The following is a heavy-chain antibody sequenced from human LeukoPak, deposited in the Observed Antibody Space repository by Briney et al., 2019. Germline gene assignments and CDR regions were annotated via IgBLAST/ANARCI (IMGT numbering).Heavy chain of an antibody. J-gene: IGHJ3*02. V-gene: IGHV3-21*01. D-gene: IGHD6-13*01. CDR2: ISSSSSYI. CDR3: ARVSGTTYSSSWYGAFDI. CDR1: GFTFSSYS. Sequence: GGSLRLSCAASGFTFSSYSMNWVRQAPGKGLEWVSSISSSSSYIYYADSVKGRFTISRDNAKNSLYLQMNSLRAEDTAVYYCARVSGTTYSSSWYGAFDIWGQGTMVTVSS.